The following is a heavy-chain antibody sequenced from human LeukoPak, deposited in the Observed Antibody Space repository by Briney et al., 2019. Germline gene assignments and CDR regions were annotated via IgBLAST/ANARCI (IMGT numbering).Heavy chain of an antibody. CDR3: ARGSGPWGDFDY. J-gene: IGHJ4*02. V-gene: IGHV3-30*02. CDR1: RFTFSSYS. D-gene: IGHD3-16*01. CDR2: IRYDGRNK. Sequence: GGSLRLSCAASRFTFSSYSMNWVRQAPGKGLDWVAFIRYDGRNKYYADSVKGRFTISRDNSKNTLYLQMDSLRAEDTAVYYCARGSGPWGDFDYWGQGTLVTVSS.